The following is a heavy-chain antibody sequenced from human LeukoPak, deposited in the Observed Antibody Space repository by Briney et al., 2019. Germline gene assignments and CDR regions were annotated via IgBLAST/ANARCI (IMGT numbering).Heavy chain of an antibody. CDR1: DGSISSSSYY. V-gene: IGHV4-39*01. J-gene: IGHJ4*02. Sequence: PSETLSLTCTVSDGSISSSSYYWGWIRQPPGKGLEWIGSIYYSGSTYYNPSLKSRVTISVDTSKNQFSLKLSSVTAADTAVYHCARRGATTWYFDYWGQGTLVTVSS. CDR2: IYYSGST. D-gene: IGHD1-26*01. CDR3: ARRGATTWYFDY.